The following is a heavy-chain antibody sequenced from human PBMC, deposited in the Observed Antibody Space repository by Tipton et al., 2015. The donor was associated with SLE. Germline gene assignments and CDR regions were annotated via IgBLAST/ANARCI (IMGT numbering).Heavy chain of an antibody. J-gene: IGHJ4*02. CDR1: GASISSHY. Sequence: TLSLTCTVSGASISSHYWSWIRQPPGKGLEYIGYIFLTGSTNYNPSLKSRVTISIDTSKTQFSLRLSSVTAADTAVYYCARDIGWGLSMVLGYWGQGALVTVSS. D-gene: IGHD3-10*01. CDR2: IFLTGST. V-gene: IGHV4-59*11. CDR3: ARDIGWGLSMVLGY.